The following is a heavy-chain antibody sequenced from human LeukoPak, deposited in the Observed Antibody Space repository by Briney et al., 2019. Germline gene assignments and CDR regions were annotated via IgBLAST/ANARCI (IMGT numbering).Heavy chain of an antibody. CDR1: GFTFSSYG. J-gene: IGHJ4*02. V-gene: IGHV3-30*18. CDR3: AKGRSWGGSSGWYGRYFDY. CDR2: ISYDGSNK. Sequence: GGSLRLSCAASGFTFSSYGMHWVRQAPGKGLEWGAVISYDGSNKYYADSVKGRFTISRDNSKNTLYLQMNSLRAEDTAVYYCAKGRSWGGSSGWYGRYFDYWGQGTLVTVSS. D-gene: IGHD6-19*01.